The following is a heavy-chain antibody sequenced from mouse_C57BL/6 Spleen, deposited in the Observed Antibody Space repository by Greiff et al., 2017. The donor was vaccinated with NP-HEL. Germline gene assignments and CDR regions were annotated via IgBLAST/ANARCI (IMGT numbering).Heavy chain of an antibody. J-gene: IGHJ1*03. CDR3: ARDYGCSYYWYFDV. Sequence: QVQLQQSGAELVRPGASVKLSCKASGYTFTDYYINWVKQRPGQGLEWIARIYPGSGNTYYNEKFKGKATLTAEKSSSTAYMQLSSLTSEASAVYFCARDYGCSYYWYFDVWGTGTTVTVSS. V-gene: IGHV1-76*01. D-gene: IGHD1-1*01. CDR2: IYPGSGNT. CDR1: GYTFTDYY.